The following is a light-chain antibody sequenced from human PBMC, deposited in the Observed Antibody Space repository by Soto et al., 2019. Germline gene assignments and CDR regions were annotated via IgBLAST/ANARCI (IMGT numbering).Light chain of an antibody. CDR3: QQYNNWPQT. V-gene: IGKV3-15*01. J-gene: IGKJ1*01. Sequence: EIVMTQSPATLSVSPGESATLSCRASQSVSSNLAWYQQKPGQAPRLLIYGASTRATGIPARFSGSGSGTEFTLTISILQSEDFAVYYCQQYNNWPQTFGQGTKVEIK. CDR1: QSVSSN. CDR2: GAS.